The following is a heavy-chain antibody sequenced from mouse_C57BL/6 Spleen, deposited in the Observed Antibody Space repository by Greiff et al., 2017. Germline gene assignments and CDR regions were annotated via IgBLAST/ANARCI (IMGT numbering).Heavy chain of an antibody. CDR2: IDPETGGT. Sequence: VKLQQSGAELVRPGASVTLSCKASGYTFTDYEMHWVKQTPVHGLEWIGAIDPETGGTAYNQKFKGKAILTADKSSSTAYMELRSLTSEDSAVYYCTRSLSVVTNAMDYWGQGTSVTVSS. CDR1: GYTFTDYE. CDR3: TRSLSVVTNAMDY. J-gene: IGHJ4*01. V-gene: IGHV1-15*01. D-gene: IGHD2-2*01.